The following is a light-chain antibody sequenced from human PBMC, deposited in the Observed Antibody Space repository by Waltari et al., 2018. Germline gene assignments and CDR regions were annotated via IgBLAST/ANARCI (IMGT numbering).Light chain of an antibody. J-gene: IGKJ1*01. CDR3: QHYVRLPAT. CDR1: QSISRP. CDR2: DAS. V-gene: IGKV3-20*01. Sequence: EIILTQSPGTLSLSPGERDTLSCRASQSISRPLAWYQQKPGQAPRLLIYDASTRATGIPDRFSGSGSGTDFSLTISRLEPEDSAVYYCQHYVRLPATFGQGTKVEIK.